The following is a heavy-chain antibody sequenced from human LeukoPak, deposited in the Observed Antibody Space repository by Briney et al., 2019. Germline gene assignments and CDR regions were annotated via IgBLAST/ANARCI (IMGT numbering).Heavy chain of an antibody. CDR2: INSDGSST. CDR1: GFTFSSYW. J-gene: IGHJ5*02. V-gene: IGHV3-74*01. D-gene: IGHD5-18*01. Sequence: GGSLRLSCAASGFTFSSYWMHWVRQAPGKGLVWVSRINSDGSSTSYADSVKGRFTISRDNAKNTLYLQMNSLRAEDTAVCYCARDPGGYSYGLRGYNWFDPWGQGTLVTVSS. CDR3: ARDPGGYSYGLRGYNWFDP.